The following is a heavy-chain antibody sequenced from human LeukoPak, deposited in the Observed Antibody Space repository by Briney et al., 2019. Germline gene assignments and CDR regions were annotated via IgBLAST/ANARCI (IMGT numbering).Heavy chain of an antibody. CDR2: IYYTGST. D-gene: IGHD4-17*01. Sequence: SETLSLTCTVSGDSLSSGIYYWSWIRQPPGKGLEWIGYIYYTGSTNYNPSLKSRVTMSVDTPKNQFSLKLSSVTAADTAVYYCARMRHGDYFDYWGQGTLVTVSS. J-gene: IGHJ4*02. V-gene: IGHV4-61*01. CDR3: ARMRHGDYFDY. CDR1: GDSLSSGIYY.